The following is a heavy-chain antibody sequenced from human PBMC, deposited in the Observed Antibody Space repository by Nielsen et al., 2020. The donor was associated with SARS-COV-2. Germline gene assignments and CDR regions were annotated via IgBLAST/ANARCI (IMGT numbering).Heavy chain of an antibody. D-gene: IGHD4-17*01. CDR3: ARSPVGDYEDY. CDR2: INHSGST. Sequence: SETLSLTCAVYGGSFSGYYWTWIRQPPGKGLQWIGEINHSGSTNYNPSLKSRVTISVDTSKNQFSLKLSSVTAADTAVYYCARSPVGDYEDYWGQGTLVTVSS. J-gene: IGHJ4*02. CDR1: GGSFSGYY. V-gene: IGHV4-34*01.